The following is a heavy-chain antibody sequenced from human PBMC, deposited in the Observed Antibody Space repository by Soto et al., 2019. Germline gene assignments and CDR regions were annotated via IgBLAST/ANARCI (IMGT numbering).Heavy chain of an antibody. CDR2: IIPVFGTP. Sequence: QVQLVQSGAEVKKPGSSLKVSCKASGGTFTNYAFSWVRQAPGQGLEWMGGIIPVFGTPDYAQKFQGRVTITADESTRTASMELSSLRSDDTAVYYCARERSVGYCITTTCPKPFYYYAMDVWVQGTTVTVPS. CDR3: ARERSVGYCITTTCPKPFYYYAMDV. CDR1: GGTFTNYA. J-gene: IGHJ6*02. V-gene: IGHV1-69*12. D-gene: IGHD2-2*01.